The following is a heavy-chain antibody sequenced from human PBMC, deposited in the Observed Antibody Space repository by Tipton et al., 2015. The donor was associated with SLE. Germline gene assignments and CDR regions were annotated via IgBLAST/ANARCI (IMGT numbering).Heavy chain of an antibody. Sequence: SLRLSCAASGFTVSSNYMSWVRQAPGKGLEWVSVIYSGGSTYYADSVKGRFTISRDNSKNTLYLQMGSLRAEDMAVYYCARDPGVGAKYYFDYWGQGTLVTVSS. V-gene: IGHV3-53*05. D-gene: IGHD1-26*01. CDR3: ARDPGVGAKYYFDY. CDR1: GFTVSSNY. J-gene: IGHJ4*02. CDR2: IYSGGST.